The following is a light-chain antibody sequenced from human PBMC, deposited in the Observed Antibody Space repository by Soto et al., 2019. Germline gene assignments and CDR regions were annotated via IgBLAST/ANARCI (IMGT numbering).Light chain of an antibody. Sequence: DIVMTQSPDSLAVSLGERATINCKSSQSVFSSTNNKNLLSWFQPKPGQPPRLLIYLASTLESGVPDRFSGSGSGTDFTLTISSLQAEDGAVYYCQHYYPHPVTFGQGTKVEIK. V-gene: IGKV4-1*01. J-gene: IGKJ1*01. CDR2: LAS. CDR3: QHYYPHPVT. CDR1: QSVFSSTNNKNL.